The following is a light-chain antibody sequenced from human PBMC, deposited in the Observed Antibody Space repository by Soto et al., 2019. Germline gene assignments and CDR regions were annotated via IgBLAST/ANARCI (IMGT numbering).Light chain of an antibody. CDR2: SNN. CDR1: SSNIGSNT. J-gene: IGLJ1*01. CDR3: AAWDDSLNAHYV. V-gene: IGLV1-44*01. Sequence: VLTQPPSASGTPGQRFTISCSLISSNIGSNTVNWYQQLPGTAPKLLIYSNNQRPSGVPDRFSGSKSGTSASLAISGLQSEDEADYYCAAWDDSLNAHYVFGTGTKVTVL.